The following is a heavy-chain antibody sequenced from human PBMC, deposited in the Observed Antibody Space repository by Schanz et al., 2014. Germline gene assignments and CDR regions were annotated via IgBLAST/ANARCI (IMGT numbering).Heavy chain of an antibody. CDR3: ATDYIGGGCHI. J-gene: IGHJ3*02. D-gene: IGHD2-15*01. CDR1: GFSFSGFA. V-gene: IGHV3-30*04. CDR2: VSHDGFTK. Sequence: QVQLEESGGGVVQPGGSLRLSCVASGFSFSGFAVHWVRQAPGKGLEWVSIVSHDGFTKHYADSVRGRFTLSRDNSKNTVYLQMNSLRAEDTALYFCATDYIGGGCHIWGQGTMVTVSS.